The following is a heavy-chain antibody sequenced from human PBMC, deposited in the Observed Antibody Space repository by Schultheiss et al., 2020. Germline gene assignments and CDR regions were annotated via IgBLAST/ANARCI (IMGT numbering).Heavy chain of an antibody. D-gene: IGHD6-19*01. CDR1: GFTFSSYG. V-gene: IGHV3-48*04. J-gene: IGHJ6*02. CDR3: AKGQETGYSSGWYWDYYYYGMDV. CDR2: ISSSSSTI. Sequence: GGSLRLSCAASGFTFSSYGMHWVRQAPGKGLEWVSYISSSSSTIYYADSVKGRFTISRDNAKNSLYLQMNSLRAEDTAVYYCAKGQETGYSSGWYWDYYYYGMDVWGPGTTVTVSS.